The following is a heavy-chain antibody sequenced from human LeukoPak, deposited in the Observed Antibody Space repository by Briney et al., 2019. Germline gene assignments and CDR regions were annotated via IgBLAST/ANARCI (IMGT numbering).Heavy chain of an antibody. Sequence: ASVKVSCKASGYTFTSYGISWVRQAPGQGLEWMGWINPNSGGTNYAQKFQGRVTMTRDTSISTAYMELSRLRSDDTAVYYCARGIVVPAAGDDAFDIWGQGTTVTVSS. CDR3: ARGIVVPAAGDDAFDI. CDR1: GYTFTSYG. J-gene: IGHJ3*02. D-gene: IGHD2-2*01. V-gene: IGHV1-2*02. CDR2: INPNSGGT.